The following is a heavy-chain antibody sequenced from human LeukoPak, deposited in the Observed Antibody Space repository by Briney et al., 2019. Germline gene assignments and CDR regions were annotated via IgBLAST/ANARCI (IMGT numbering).Heavy chain of an antibody. CDR3: ARGRPMVRGVTDLYYFDY. J-gene: IGHJ4*02. V-gene: IGHV1-2*04. Sequence: ASVKVSCKASGCTFTGYYMHWVRQAPGQGLEWMGWINPNSGGTNYAQKFQGWVTMTRDTSISTAYMELSRLRSDDTAVYYCARGRPMVRGVTDLYYFDYWGQGTLVTVSS. CDR2: INPNSGGT. D-gene: IGHD3-10*01. CDR1: GCTFTGYY.